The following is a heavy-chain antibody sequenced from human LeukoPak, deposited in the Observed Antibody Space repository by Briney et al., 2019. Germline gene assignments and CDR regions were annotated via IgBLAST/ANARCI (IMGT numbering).Heavy chain of an antibody. CDR1: GYTFTGYY. CDR3: ARGWLAETTVVTPYNY. D-gene: IGHD4-23*01. Sequence: SVKVSCKASGYTFTGYYMHWVRQAPGQGLEWMGGITPIFGTAKYAQKFQGRVTITAVESMSTAYMELSSLRSEDTAVYYCARGWLAETTVVTPYNYWGQGTLVTVSS. CDR2: ITPIFGTA. J-gene: IGHJ4*02. V-gene: IGHV1-69*13.